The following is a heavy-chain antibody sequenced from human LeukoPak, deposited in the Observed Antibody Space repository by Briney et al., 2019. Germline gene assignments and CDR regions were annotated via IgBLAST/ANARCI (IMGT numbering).Heavy chain of an antibody. CDR3: AKDHGMGSSWYYFDY. V-gene: IGHV3-23*01. CDR1: GFTFSSYA. J-gene: IGHJ4*02. CDR2: ISGSGGST. Sequence: GGSLRLSCAASGFTFSSYAMSWVRQAPGKGLEWVSAISGSGGSTYYADSVKGRFTISRDNSKNTLYLQMNSLRAEDTAVYYCAKDHGMGSSWYYFDYWGQGTLVTVSS. D-gene: IGHD6-13*01.